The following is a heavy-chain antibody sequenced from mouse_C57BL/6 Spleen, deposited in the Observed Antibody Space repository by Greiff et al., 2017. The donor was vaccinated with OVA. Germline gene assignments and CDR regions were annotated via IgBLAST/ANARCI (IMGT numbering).Heavy chain of an antibody. V-gene: IGHV1-82*01. Sequence: VQLQQSGPELVKPGASVKISCKASGYAFSSSWMNWVKQRPGEGLEWIGRIYPGDGDTNYNGKFKGKATLTADKSSSTAYMQLSSLTSEDSAVYFCARMGYYGSPDYWGQGTTLTVSS. CDR3: ARMGYYGSPDY. J-gene: IGHJ2*01. CDR2: IYPGDGDT. CDR1: GYAFSSSW. D-gene: IGHD1-1*01.